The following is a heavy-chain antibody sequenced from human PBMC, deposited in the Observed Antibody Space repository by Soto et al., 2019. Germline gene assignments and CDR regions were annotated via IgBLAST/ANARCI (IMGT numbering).Heavy chain of an antibody. CDR1: GYSFTRYY. J-gene: IGHJ4*02. V-gene: IGHV1-46*01. Sequence: ASVKVSCKASGYSFTRYYMHWVRQAPGQGLEWMGVINPSGGSTTYAQNFQGRVTMTRDTSTSTVYMELSSLRSEDTAVYYCARTSYNWNEFDYWGQGTLVTVSS. CDR2: INPSGGST. CDR3: ARTSYNWNEFDY. D-gene: IGHD1-20*01.